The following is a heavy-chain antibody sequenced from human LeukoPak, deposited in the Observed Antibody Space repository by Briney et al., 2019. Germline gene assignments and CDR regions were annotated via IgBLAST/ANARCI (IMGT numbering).Heavy chain of an antibody. J-gene: IGHJ4*02. V-gene: IGHV4-59*12. CDR3: ARVPRGGVRGVIKYYFDY. CDR1: GGSISSYY. CDR2: IYYSGST. Sequence: SETLSLTCTVSGGSISSYYWSWIRQPPGKGLEWIGYIYYSGSTNYNPSLKSRVTISVDTSKNQFSLKLSSVTAADTAVYYCARVPRGGVRGVIKYYFDYWGQGTLVTVSS. D-gene: IGHD3-10*01.